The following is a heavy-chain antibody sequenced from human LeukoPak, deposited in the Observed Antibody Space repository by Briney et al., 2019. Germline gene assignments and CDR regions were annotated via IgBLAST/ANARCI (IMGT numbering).Heavy chain of an antibody. V-gene: IGHV4-4*02. CDR3: ARDPPSMARGVRIYGMDV. J-gene: IGHJ6*02. CDR2: IYHSGST. D-gene: IGHD3-10*01. Sequence: PSGTLSLTCAVSGGSISSSNWWSWVRQPPGEGLEWIGEIYHSGSTNYNPSLKSRVTISVDKSKNQFSLKLSSVTAADTAVYYCARDPPSMARGVRIYGMDVWGQGTTVTVSS. CDR1: GGSISSSNW.